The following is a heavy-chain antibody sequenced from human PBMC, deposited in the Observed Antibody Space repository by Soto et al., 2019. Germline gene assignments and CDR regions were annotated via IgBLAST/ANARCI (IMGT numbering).Heavy chain of an antibody. CDR3: ARSNYYYTSLGVS. Sequence: PSETLSLTCTVSGGSISSSSYYWGWIRQPPGKGLEWIGSIYYSGTTYYNPPLKSRVTISVDTSKNQFSLKLSSVTAADTAVYFCARSNYYYTSLGVSWGQGTLVTVSS. V-gene: IGHV4-39*01. J-gene: IGHJ5*02. CDR1: GGSISSSSYY. CDR2: IYYSGTT. D-gene: IGHD3-10*01.